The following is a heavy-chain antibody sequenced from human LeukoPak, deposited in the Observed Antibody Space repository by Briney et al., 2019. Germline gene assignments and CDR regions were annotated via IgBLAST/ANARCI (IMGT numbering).Heavy chain of an antibody. V-gene: IGHV3-9*01. Sequence: GGSLRLSCAASGFTVEDYAMHWVRQAPWKGLGWVSGISWNSGSISYADSVKGRFTISRDNAKNSLYLQMNSLRAEDTALYYCAKEGRSYYYGMDVWGQGTTVTAS. CDR3: AKEGRSYYYGMDV. CDR1: GFTVEDYA. CDR2: ISWNSGSI. J-gene: IGHJ6*02.